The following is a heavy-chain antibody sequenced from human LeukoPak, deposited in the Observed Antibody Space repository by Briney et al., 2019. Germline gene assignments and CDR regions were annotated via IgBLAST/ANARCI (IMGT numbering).Heavy chain of an antibody. J-gene: IGHJ4*02. CDR3: ARGDWGFPFDF. V-gene: IGHV1-3*01. Sequence: ASVKVSCKASGYTFTRYALHWVRQAPGQRLEWMGWINAGNGNTKYSQKIQGRVTITRDTSARTVYMELSSLRSEDTAVYYCARGDWGFPFDFWGQGALVTVSS. CDR1: GYTFTRYA. D-gene: IGHD7-27*01. CDR2: INAGNGNT.